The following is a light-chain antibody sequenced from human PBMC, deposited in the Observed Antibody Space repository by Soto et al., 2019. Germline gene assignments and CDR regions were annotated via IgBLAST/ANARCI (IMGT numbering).Light chain of an antibody. V-gene: IGKV3-20*01. CDR1: QSVSSYY. CDR2: AAS. J-gene: IGKJ1*01. CDR3: EQYGSSPRT. Sequence: EIVLTQSPGTLSLSPGGRATLSCRASQSVSSYYLAWYQQKPGQAPRLLIYAASSRATGIPDRFSGGGSGTDFTLTISRLEPEDFAVYYCEQYGSSPRTFGQGTKVDIK.